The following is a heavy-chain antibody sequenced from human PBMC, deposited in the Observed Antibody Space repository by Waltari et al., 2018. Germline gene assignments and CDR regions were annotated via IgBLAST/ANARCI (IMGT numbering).Heavy chain of an antibody. CDR3: ARVSAAGGTRLFDY. J-gene: IGHJ4*02. V-gene: IGHV4-59*01. CDR1: VGPLNNYS. D-gene: IGHD6-13*01. CDR2: IYSSGTP. Sequence: QVQLQESGPGLVKPSETLSLTCTVSVGPLNNYSWNCIRQPPGKGLAWIGFIYSSGTPNYPPSLKSRVTISIDTSKNQFSLNLSSVTAADTAVYYCARVSAAGGTRLFDYWGQGTLVTVSS.